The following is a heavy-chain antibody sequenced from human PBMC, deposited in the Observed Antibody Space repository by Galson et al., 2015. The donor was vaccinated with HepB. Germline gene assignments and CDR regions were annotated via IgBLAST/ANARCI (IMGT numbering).Heavy chain of an antibody. Sequence: FLRLSCAASGFTFSSYGMHWVRQAPGKGLEWVAFIRYDGSNKYYADSVKGRFTISRDNSKNTLYLQMNSLRAEDTAVYYCAKTRSGQVDYWGQGTLVTVSS. CDR1: GFTFSSYG. D-gene: IGHD3-3*01. CDR2: IRYDGSNK. CDR3: AKTRSGQVDY. V-gene: IGHV3-30*02. J-gene: IGHJ4*02.